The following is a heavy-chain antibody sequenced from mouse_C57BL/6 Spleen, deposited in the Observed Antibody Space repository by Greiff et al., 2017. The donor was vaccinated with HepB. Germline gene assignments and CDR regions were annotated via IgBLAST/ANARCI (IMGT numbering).Heavy chain of an antibody. Sequence: VQLQQSGPELVKPGASVKISCKASGYAFSSSWMNWVKQRPGKGLEWIGRVYPGDGDTNYNGKFKGKATLTADKSSSTAYMQLSSLTSEDSAVYFCARGGYDYEGQYFDVWGTGTTVTVSS. D-gene: IGHD2-4*01. J-gene: IGHJ1*03. CDR1: GYAFSSSW. V-gene: IGHV1-82*01. CDR3: ARGGYDYEGQYFDV. CDR2: VYPGDGDT.